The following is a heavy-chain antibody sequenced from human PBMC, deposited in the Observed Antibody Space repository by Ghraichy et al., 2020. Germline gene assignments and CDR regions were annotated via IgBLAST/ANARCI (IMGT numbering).Heavy chain of an antibody. D-gene: IGHD6-19*01. CDR2: IWNDGSNE. CDR3: SRGGGAGTPVLYHMDV. V-gene: IGHV3-33*01. J-gene: IGHJ6*02. Sequence: GESLNISCAVSGFTFSYYGMHWVRQAPGKGLEWVAFIWNDGSNEYYADSVKGRFTISRDDSKNTLYLQMNSLRAEDTAVYYCSRGGGAGTPVLYHMDVWGLGTPVTVSS. CDR1: GFTFSYYG.